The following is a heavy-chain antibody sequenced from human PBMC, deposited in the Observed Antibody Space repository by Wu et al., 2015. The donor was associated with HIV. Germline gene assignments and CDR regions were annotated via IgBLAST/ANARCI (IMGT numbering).Heavy chain of an antibody. CDR2: IYYSGST. D-gene: IGHD3-10*01. J-gene: IGHJ4*02. CDR1: GGSITSGDYY. Sequence: QVQLQESGPGLVKPSQTLSLTCTVSGGSITSGDYYWTWIRQPPGKGLEWIGYIYYSGSTYYNPSLKSRLSISLDRSKNQFSLRMSSVTVADTAIYYCARVGSGGSGRNYFDYWGQGTLVTVSS. V-gene: IGHV4-30-4*08. CDR3: ARVGSGGSGRNYFDY.